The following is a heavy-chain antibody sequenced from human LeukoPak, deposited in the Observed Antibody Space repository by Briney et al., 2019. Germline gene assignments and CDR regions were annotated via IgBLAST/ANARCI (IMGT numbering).Heavy chain of an antibody. CDR3: ASHSGSYSFDY. D-gene: IGHD1-26*01. Sequence: GGSLRLSCAASGFTFDDYAMHWVRQAPGKGLEWVSGISWNSGSIGYADSVKGRFTISRDNAKNSLYLQMNGLRAEDMAVYYCASHSGSYSFDYWGQGTLVTVSS. V-gene: IGHV3-9*03. J-gene: IGHJ4*02. CDR2: ISWNSGSI. CDR1: GFTFDDYA.